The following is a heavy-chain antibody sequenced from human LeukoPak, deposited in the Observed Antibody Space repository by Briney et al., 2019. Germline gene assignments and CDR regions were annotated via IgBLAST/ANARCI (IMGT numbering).Heavy chain of an antibody. CDR1: GLSIRNGYY. J-gene: IGHJ4*02. V-gene: IGHV4-38-2*02. CDR2: INHSGTT. CDR3: ARDKKGATDSTIDF. D-gene: IGHD3-22*01. Sequence: SETLSLTCNVSGLSIRNGYYWGWIRQPPGKGLEWIGTINHSGTTYYNPSLKSRLTISVDTSKNQFSLKLTSVTAADTALYYCARDKKGATDSTIDFWGQGTLVTVSS.